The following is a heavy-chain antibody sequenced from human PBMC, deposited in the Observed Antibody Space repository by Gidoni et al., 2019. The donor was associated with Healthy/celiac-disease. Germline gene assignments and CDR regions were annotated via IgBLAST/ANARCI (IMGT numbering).Heavy chain of an antibody. V-gene: IGHV1-2*04. Sequence: QVQLVQSGAEVKKPGASVKVSCKASGYTFTGYYMHWVRQAPGQGLEWMGWINPNSGGTNYAQKFQGWGTMTRDTSISTAYMELSRLRSDDTAVYYCARGTLWFGETREHYFDYWGQGTLVTVSS. J-gene: IGHJ4*02. CDR2: INPNSGGT. D-gene: IGHD3-10*01. CDR1: GYTFTGYY. CDR3: ARGTLWFGETREHYFDY.